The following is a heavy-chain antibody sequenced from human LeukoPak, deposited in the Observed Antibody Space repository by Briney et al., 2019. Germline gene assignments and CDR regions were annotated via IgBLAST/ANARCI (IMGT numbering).Heavy chain of an antibody. Sequence: GGSLRLSCAASGFTFSDYYMSWIRQAPGKGLEWVSYISSSGSTIYYADSEKGRFTISRDNAKNSLYLQMNSLRAEDTAVYYCARARGYSYGSYYYGMDVWGQGTTVTVSS. CDR1: GFTFSDYY. J-gene: IGHJ6*02. CDR2: ISSSGSTI. CDR3: ARARGYSYGSYYYGMDV. V-gene: IGHV3-11*01. D-gene: IGHD5-18*01.